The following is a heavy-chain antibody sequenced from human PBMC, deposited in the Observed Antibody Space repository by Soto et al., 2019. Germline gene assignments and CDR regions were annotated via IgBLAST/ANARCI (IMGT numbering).Heavy chain of an antibody. D-gene: IGHD3-3*01. Sequence: GGSLRLSCAASGFTFSSYSMNWVRQAPGKGLEWVSYISSSSSTIYYADSVKGRFTISRDNAKNSLYLQMNSLRAEDTAVYYYARDQYDFWSGYYNGFDIWGQGTMVTVSS. V-gene: IGHV3-48*04. CDR1: GFTFSSYS. CDR2: ISSSSSTI. J-gene: IGHJ3*02. CDR3: ARDQYDFWSGYYNGFDI.